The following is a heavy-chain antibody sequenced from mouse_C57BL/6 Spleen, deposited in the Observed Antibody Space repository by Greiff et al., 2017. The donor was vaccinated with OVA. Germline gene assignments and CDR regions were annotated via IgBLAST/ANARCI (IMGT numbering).Heavy chain of an antibody. V-gene: IGHV1-85*01. CDR3: ARARTMGNPWYFDV. D-gene: IGHD2-14*01. Sequence: VQLQESGPELVKPGASVKLSCKASGYTFTSYDINWVKQRPGQGLEWIGWIYPRDGSTKYNEKFKGKATLTVDTSSSTAYMELHSLTSEDSAVYFCARARTMGNPWYFDVWGTGTTVTVSS. J-gene: IGHJ1*03. CDR2: IYPRDGST. CDR1: GYTFTSYD.